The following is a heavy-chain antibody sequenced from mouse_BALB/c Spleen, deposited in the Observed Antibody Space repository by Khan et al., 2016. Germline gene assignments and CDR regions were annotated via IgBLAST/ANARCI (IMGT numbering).Heavy chain of an antibody. CDR2: IWTGGGT. Sequence: QVQLKESGPGLVAPTQSLSITCTVSGFSLSSYDITWIRKPPGKGLEWLGVIWTGGGTNYNSAFMSRLSISKDNSKSQVFLKMNSLQTDDTAIYYCVRGGYDGDYWGQGTLVTVSA. CDR1: GFSLSSYD. V-gene: IGHV2-9-2*01. J-gene: IGHJ3*01. D-gene: IGHD2-2*01. CDR3: VRGGYDGDY.